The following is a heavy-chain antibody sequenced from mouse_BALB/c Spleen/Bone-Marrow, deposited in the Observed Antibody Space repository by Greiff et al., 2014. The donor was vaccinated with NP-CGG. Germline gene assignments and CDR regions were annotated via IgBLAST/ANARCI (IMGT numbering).Heavy chain of an antibody. D-gene: IGHD2-4*01. J-gene: IGHJ3*01. CDR1: GYTFTSYV. Sequence: VQLQQSGPELVKPGASVKMSCKASGYTFTSYVMHWVKQKPGQGPEWIGYINPYNDGTKYNEKFKGKATLTSDKSSSTAYMELSSLTSEDSAVYYCAREESTMITTEAWFAYWGQGTLVTVSA. CDR3: AREESTMITTEAWFAY. CDR2: INPYNDGT. V-gene: IGHV1-14*01.